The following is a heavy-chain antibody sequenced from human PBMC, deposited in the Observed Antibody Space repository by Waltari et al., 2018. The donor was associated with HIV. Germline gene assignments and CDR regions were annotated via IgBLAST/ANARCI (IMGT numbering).Heavy chain of an antibody. D-gene: IGHD3-10*02. CDR2: ISWHSTRI. CDR3: SRGPMYNWFDP. CDR1: GFKFVDYA. Sequence: EVQLVESGGGLVRPGRSLSLSCTASGFKFVDYAMHWVRQPPGKGLEWVSSISWHSTRITYADSVKGRFTISRDNAKKSLYLQMDSLRPEDTAFYYCSRGPMYNWFDPWGQGTLVTVSS. V-gene: IGHV3-9*01. J-gene: IGHJ5*02.